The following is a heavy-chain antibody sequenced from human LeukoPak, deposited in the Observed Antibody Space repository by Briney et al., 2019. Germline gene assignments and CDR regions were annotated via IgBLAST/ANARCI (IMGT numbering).Heavy chain of an antibody. CDR1: GGTFSSYA. CDR3: ALAYCGGDCYSHDAFDI. J-gene: IGHJ3*02. Sequence: SVKVSCKASGGTFSSYAISWVRQAPGQGLEWMGRIIPILGIANYAQKFQGRVTITADKSTSTAYMELSSLRSEDTAVYYCALAYCGGDCYSHDAFDIWGQGTMVTVSS. D-gene: IGHD2-21*02. V-gene: IGHV1-69*04. CDR2: IIPILGIA.